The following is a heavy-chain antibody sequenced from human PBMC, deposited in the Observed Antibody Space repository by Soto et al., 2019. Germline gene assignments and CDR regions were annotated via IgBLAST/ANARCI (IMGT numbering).Heavy chain of an antibody. CDR2: IHPWDSDT. V-gene: IGHV5-51*01. D-gene: IGHD3-22*01. J-gene: IGHJ4*02. CDR3: ARSPAQYFDSRGYRSEGDY. Sequence: GESLKIPCRGSGYSFNTYWIGWVRQMPGKGLEWMGIIHPWDSDTKYNPSFQGQVTISVDRAISTAYLQWSSLKASDTGMYYCARSPAQYFDSRGYRSEGDYWGQGTLVTVSS. CDR1: GYSFNTYW.